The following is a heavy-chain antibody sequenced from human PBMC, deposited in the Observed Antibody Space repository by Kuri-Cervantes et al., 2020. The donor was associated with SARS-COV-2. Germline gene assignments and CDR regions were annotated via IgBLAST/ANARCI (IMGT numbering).Heavy chain of an antibody. CDR3: ARELRHYYDSSGLCDY. CDR1: GFTFSTYA. CDR2: ISGSGGTT. D-gene: IGHD3-22*01. J-gene: IGHJ4*02. Sequence: GESLKISCAASGFTFSTYAMNWVRQAPGKGLEWVSGISGSGGTTYYADSVKGRFTISRDNSNNTLYLQMNSLRAEDTAVYYCARELRHYYDSSGLCDYWGQGTLVTVSS. V-gene: IGHV3-23*01.